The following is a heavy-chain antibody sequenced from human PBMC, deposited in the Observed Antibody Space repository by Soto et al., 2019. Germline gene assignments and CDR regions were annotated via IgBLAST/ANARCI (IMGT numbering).Heavy chain of an antibody. CDR1: GYTFTSYY. CDR3: ARDPENIVVVVAATPANWFDP. CDR2: INPSGGST. J-gene: IGHJ5*02. V-gene: IGHV1-46*01. D-gene: IGHD2-15*01. Sequence: QVQLVQSGAAVKKPGASVKVSCKASGYTFTSYYMHWVRQAPGQGLEWMGIINPSGGSTSYAQKFQGRVTMTRDTSTSTVYMELSSLRSEDTAVYYCARDPENIVVVVAATPANWFDPWGQGTLVTVSS.